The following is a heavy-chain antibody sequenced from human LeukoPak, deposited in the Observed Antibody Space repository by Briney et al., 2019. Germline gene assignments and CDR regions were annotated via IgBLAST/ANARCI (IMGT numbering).Heavy chain of an antibody. V-gene: IGHV3-15*01. J-gene: IGHJ4*02. CDR1: GFTFSNAW. CDR2: IKTKTDGGTT. D-gene: IGHD2-15*01. CDR3: TASVPHCSGGSCFTN. Sequence: GGSLRLSCAASGFTFSNAWMSWVRQAPGKGLEWVGRIKTKTDGGTTDYAAPVKGRFTISRDDSKNTLYLQMKSLKTEDTAVYYCTASVPHCSGGSCFTNWGQGTLVTVSS.